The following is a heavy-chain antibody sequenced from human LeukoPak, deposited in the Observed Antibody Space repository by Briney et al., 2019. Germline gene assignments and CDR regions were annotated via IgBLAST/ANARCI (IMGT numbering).Heavy chain of an antibody. Sequence: GGSLRLSCAASGFTFSSYWMSWVRQTPGKGLEWVANIKQDGSEKYYVDSVKGRFTISRDNAKNSLYLQMNSLRAGDTAVYYCARDESSGLNWFDPWGQGTLVTVSS. CDR2: IKQDGSEK. J-gene: IGHJ5*02. CDR1: GFTFSSYW. CDR3: ARDESSGLNWFDP. V-gene: IGHV3-7*01. D-gene: IGHD6-19*01.